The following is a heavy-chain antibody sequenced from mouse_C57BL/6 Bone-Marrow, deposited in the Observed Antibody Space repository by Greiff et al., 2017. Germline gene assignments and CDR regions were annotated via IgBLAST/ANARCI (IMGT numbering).Heavy chain of an antibody. D-gene: IGHD1-1*01. V-gene: IGHV5-12*01. CDR2: ISNGGGST. CDR1: GFTFSDYY. J-gene: IGHJ3*01. CDR3: AKSHYYYGSSFAY. Sequence: DVMLVESGGGLVQPGGSLKLSCAASGFTFSDYYMYWVRQTPEKRLEWVAYISNGGGSTYYPDTVKGRFTISRDNAKNTRYLQMRRLNSEDTAMYYCAKSHYYYGSSFAYWGQGTLVTVSA.